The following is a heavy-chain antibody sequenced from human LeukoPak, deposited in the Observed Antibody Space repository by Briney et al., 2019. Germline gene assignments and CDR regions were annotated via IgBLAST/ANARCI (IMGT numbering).Heavy chain of an antibody. CDR1: GYTFTTYD. CDR3: ARANYYGSGKKDLDY. V-gene: IGHV1-8*01. D-gene: IGHD3-10*01. J-gene: IGHJ4*02. Sequence: ASVKVSCKASGYTFTTYDINWVRQATGQGLEWMGWMNPNSGNTGYAQKFQGGVTMTRNTSMGTAYMELNSLRSEDTAVYYCARANYYGSGKKDLDYWGQGTLVTVSS. CDR2: MNPNSGNT.